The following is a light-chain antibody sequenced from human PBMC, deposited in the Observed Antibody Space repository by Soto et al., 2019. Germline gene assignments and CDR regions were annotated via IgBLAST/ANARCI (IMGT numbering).Light chain of an antibody. V-gene: IGLV2-11*01. CDR2: DVS. CDR3: CSYVGGYSYV. CDR1: SSDVGDYNS. J-gene: IGLJ1*01. Sequence: QSALTQPRSVSWSPGQSVTVSCIGTSSDVGDYNSVSWYQQHPGKAPKLMIYDVSKRPSGVPDRFSGSKSGNTASLTISGLQAEDEADYYCCSYVGGYSYVFGSGTKVTVL.